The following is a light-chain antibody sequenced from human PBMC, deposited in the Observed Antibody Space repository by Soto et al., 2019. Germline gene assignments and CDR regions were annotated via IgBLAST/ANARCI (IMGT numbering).Light chain of an antibody. J-gene: IGKJ5*01. CDR3: QKYNSAPSIT. V-gene: IGKV1-39*01. CDR1: QSISNH. Sequence: DIQMTQSPSSLSASVEDRVIITCRASQSISNHLNWYQQKPGKAPKLLIFAASSLQSGVPSRFSGSRSGPDFTLTISSLQPEDFATYYCQKYNSAPSITCGQGTRREIK. CDR2: AAS.